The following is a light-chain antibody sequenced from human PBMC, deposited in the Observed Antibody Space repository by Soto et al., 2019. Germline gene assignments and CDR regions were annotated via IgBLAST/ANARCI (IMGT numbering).Light chain of an antibody. V-gene: IGLV1-40*01. J-gene: IGLJ3*02. CDR1: SSDIGAHYD. CDR2: GNN. CDR3: QSYDSSSSGVV. Sequence: QSVLTQPPSVSGAPGQRVTISCTGSSSDIGAHYDVHWYQQLPGTAPKLLIYGNNNRPSGIPERFSGSKSGTSASLAITGVQAGDEADYYCQSYDSSSSGVVFGGGTKLTVL.